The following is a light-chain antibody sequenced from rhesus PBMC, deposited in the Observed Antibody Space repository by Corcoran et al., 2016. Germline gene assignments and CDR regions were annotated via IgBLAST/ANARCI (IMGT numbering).Light chain of an antibody. CDR3: QQHNGYPLT. CDR1: QGISSY. V-gene: IGKV1-25*01. CDR2: AAS. J-gene: IGKJ4*01. Sequence: DIQMTQSPSSLSASVGDRVTITCRASQGISSYLAWYQQKQGKAPKLLIYAASTLQSGVPSRFRGSGSGTDFTLPISSLRPEDFATYYCQQHNGYPLTFGGGTKVELK.